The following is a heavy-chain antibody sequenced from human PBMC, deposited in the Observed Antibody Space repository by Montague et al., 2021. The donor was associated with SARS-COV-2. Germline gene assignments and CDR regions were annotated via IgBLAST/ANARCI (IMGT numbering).Heavy chain of an antibody. J-gene: IGHJ6*02. CDR3: AREGVYGSRYYYGMDV. CDR1: GGSISSYY. CDR2: IYYSGST. D-gene: IGHD3-10*01. Sequence: SKTLSLTCTVSGGSISSYYWSWIRQPPGKGLEWIGYIYYSGSTNYNPSLKSRVTISVDTSKNQFSLKLSSVTAADTAVYYCAREGVYGSRYYYGMDVWGQGTTVTVSS. V-gene: IGHV4-59*01.